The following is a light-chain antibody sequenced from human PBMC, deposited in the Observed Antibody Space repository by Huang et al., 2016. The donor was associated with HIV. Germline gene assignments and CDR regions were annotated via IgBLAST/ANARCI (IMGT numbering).Light chain of an antibody. V-gene: IGKV3-11*01. J-gene: IGKJ4*01. CDR3: QQRGDWPLT. CDR2: AAS. Sequence: EIVLTQSPATLSLSPGERVTLSCRASQTIGTSLDWYQQKPGQAPRLLIYAASNRASGIPARFSGRGSGTDFTLTISSLEPEDFAVYYCQQRGDWPLTFGGGTKVEIK. CDR1: QTIGTS.